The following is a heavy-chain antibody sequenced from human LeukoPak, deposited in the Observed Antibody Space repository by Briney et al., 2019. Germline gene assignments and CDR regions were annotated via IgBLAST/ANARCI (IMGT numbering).Heavy chain of an antibody. Sequence: KSSETLSLTCTVSGGSISSYYWSWIRQPPGKGLEWIGYIYYSGSTNYNTSFKSRVTISVDTSKNQFSLKLSSVTAADTAVYYCARHVPYGNYDYVWGSPRDAFDIWGQGTMVTVSS. CDR2: IYYSGST. CDR1: GGSISSYY. J-gene: IGHJ3*02. CDR3: ARHVPYGNYDYVWGSPRDAFDI. D-gene: IGHD3-16*01. V-gene: IGHV4-59*08.